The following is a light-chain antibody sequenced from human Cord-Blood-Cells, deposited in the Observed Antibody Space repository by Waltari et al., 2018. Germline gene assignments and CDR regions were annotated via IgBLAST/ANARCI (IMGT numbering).Light chain of an antibody. V-gene: IGLV2-23*01. Sequence: QSALTQPASVSGSPGQSITISCTGTSSDVGSYNLASWYQQHPGKAPKLMIYEGNKRPSGVSNRFSGSKSGNTASLTISGLQAEDEADYYCCSYAGSSTYVVFGGGTKLTVL. J-gene: IGLJ2*01. CDR3: CSYAGSSTYVV. CDR2: EGN. CDR1: SSDVGSYNL.